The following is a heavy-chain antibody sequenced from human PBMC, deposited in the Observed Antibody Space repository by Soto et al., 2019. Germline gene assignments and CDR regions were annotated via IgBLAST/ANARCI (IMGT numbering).Heavy chain of an antibody. CDR3: ARERTYLSSWYRWFDP. J-gene: IGHJ5*02. D-gene: IGHD6-13*01. CDR2: INHSGST. Sequence: SETLSLTCAVYGVSFSGYYWSWIRQPPGKGLEWIGEINHSGSTNYNPSLKSRVTISVDTSKNQFSLKLSSVTAADTAVYYCARERTYLSSWYRWFDPWGQGTLVTVSS. V-gene: IGHV4-34*01. CDR1: GVSFSGYY.